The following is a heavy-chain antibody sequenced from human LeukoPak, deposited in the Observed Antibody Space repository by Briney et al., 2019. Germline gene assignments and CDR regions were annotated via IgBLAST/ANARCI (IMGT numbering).Heavy chain of an antibody. Sequence: GASVKVSCKASGYTFTGYYMHWVRHTPGQGLEWMGWINPNSGGTNYAQKFQGRVTMTRDTSISTAYMELSRLRSDDTAVYYCARSRWGRIAVAGSGYYYYGMDVWGQGTTVTVSS. CDR3: ARSRWGRIAVAGSGYYYYGMDV. D-gene: IGHD6-19*01. CDR2: INPNSGGT. CDR1: GYTFTGYY. J-gene: IGHJ6*02. V-gene: IGHV1-2*02.